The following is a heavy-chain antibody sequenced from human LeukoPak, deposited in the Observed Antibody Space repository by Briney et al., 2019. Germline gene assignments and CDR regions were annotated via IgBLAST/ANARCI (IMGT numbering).Heavy chain of an antibody. CDR2: IYYSGST. Sequence: PSETLSLTCTVSGGSISSYYWSWIRQPPGKGLEWIGYIYYSGSTNYNPSLKSRVTISVDTSKNQFSLKLSSVTAADTAVYYCARVVPVPAPLRYFDWLFDYWDQGTLVTVSS. CDR3: ARVVPVPAPLRYFDWLFDY. D-gene: IGHD3-9*01. J-gene: IGHJ4*02. V-gene: IGHV4-59*01. CDR1: GGSISSYY.